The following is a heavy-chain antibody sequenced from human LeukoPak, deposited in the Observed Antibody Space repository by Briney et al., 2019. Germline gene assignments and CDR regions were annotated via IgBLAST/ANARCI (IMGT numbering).Heavy chain of an antibody. CDR3: AELGITMIGGV. CDR2: IYSGGST. J-gene: IGHJ6*04. CDR1: GFTFSSYE. D-gene: IGHD3-10*02. V-gene: IGHV3-66*01. Sequence: GGSLRLSCAASGFTFSSYEMNWVRQAPGKGLEWVSVIYSGGSTYYADSVKGRFTISRDNAKNSLYLQMNSLRAEDTAVYYCAELGITMIGGVWGKGTTVTISS.